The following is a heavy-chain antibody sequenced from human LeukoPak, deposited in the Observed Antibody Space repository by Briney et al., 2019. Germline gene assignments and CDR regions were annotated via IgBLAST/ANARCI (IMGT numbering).Heavy chain of an antibody. J-gene: IGHJ4*02. CDR1: GFILSSYD. CDR2: IWYDGSNK. CDR3: ARAPYGSGSFYDY. Sequence: GGSLRLSCAASGFILSSYDMHWVRQAPGKGLEWVAIIWYDGSNKYYADSVKGRFTISRDNSKNTLYLQMNSLRAEDTAVYYCARAPYGSGSFYDYWGQGPLVTVSS. V-gene: IGHV3-33*01. D-gene: IGHD3-10*01.